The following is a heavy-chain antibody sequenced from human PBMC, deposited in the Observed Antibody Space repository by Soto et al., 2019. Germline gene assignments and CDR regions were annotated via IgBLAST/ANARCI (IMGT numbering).Heavy chain of an antibody. D-gene: IGHD3-9*01. J-gene: IGHJ5*02. Sequence: QVQLVQSGAEVKKPGASVKVSCKASGYTFTSYAMHWVRQAPGQRLEWMGWINAGNGNTKYSQKFQGRVTITRDTAASRAYRALSRLRSEDRAVYCCARAELYYDILTGYSADNWFDPWGQGTLVTVSS. CDR1: GYTFTSYA. V-gene: IGHV1-3*01. CDR2: INAGNGNT. CDR3: ARAELYYDILTGYSADNWFDP.